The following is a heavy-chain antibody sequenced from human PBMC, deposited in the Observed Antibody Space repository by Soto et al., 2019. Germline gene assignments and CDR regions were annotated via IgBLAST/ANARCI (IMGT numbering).Heavy chain of an antibody. J-gene: IGHJ6*02. Sequence: GESLKISCNGSGYSFTSYWIGWVRQMPGKGLELMGIIYPGDSDTRYSPSFQGQVTISADKAIRTAYLQWSSLKASDTAMYYCARRGGYCTNGVCPLDYYYYGMDVWGQGTTVTVSS. V-gene: IGHV5-51*01. CDR1: GYSFTSYW. D-gene: IGHD2-8*01. CDR2: IYPGDSDT. CDR3: ARRGGYCTNGVCPLDYYYYGMDV.